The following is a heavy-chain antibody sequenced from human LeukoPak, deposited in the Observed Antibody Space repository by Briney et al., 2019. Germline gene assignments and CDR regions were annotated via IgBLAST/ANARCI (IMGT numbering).Heavy chain of an antibody. J-gene: IGHJ6*03. V-gene: IGHV1-2*02. Sequence: GASVKVSCKASGYTFTGYYMHWVQQAPGQGLEWMGWINPNSGGTNYAQKFQGRVTMTEDTSTDTAYMELSSLRSEDTAVYYCATTGRVRGVISYYYYMDVWGKGTTVTISS. CDR3: ATTGRVRGVISYYYYMDV. D-gene: IGHD3-10*01. CDR2: INPNSGGT. CDR1: GYTFTGYY.